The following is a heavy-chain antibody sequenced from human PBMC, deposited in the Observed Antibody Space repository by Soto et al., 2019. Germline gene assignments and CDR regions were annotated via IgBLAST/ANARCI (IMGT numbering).Heavy chain of an antibody. CDR2: ISSSGSTI. J-gene: IGHJ4*02. V-gene: IGHV3-11*01. D-gene: IGHD3-9*01. CDR1: GFTFSDYY. CDR3: ARDYYILTGYSYYFDY. Sequence: QVQLVECGGGLVKPGGSLRLSCAASGFTFSDYYMSWIRQAPGKGLEWVSYISSSGSTIYYADSVKGRFTISRDNAKNSLYLQLNSLRAEDTAVYYCARDYYILTGYSYYFDYWGQEPLVTVSS.